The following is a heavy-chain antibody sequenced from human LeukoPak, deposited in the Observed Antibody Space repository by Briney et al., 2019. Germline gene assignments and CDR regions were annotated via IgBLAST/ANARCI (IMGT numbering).Heavy chain of an antibody. V-gene: IGHV3-7*01. CDR2: IKRDGSEQ. D-gene: IGHD6-13*01. CDR3: GRLTASASTASGLTYFDS. J-gene: IGHJ4*02. Sequence: PGGSLRLSCAASGFTFSTYWMSWVRQAPGKGLEWVANIKRDGSEQYYVDSVKGRFTISRDNAKNSLYLQLNSLRAEDTAVYYCGRLTASASTASGLTYFDSWGQGTLVTVSS. CDR1: GFTFSTYW.